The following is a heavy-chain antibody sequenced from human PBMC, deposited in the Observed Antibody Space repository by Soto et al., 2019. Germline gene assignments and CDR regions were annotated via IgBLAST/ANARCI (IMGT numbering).Heavy chain of an antibody. J-gene: IGHJ4*02. D-gene: IGHD4-17*01. V-gene: IGHV4-59*01. CDR2: IYYSGST. Sequence: QVQLQESGPGLVKPSETLSLTCTVSGGSISSYYWSWIRQPPGTGLEWIGYIYYSGSTNYNPSLKSRVTISVDTSKNQFSLKLSSVTAADTAVYYCARAYGDYVFDYWGQGTLVTVSS. CDR1: GGSISSYY. CDR3: ARAYGDYVFDY.